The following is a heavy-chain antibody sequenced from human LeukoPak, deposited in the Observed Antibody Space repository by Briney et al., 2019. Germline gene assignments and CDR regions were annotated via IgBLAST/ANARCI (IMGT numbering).Heavy chain of an antibody. CDR1: GYSISSGYY. D-gene: IGHD4-17*01. J-gene: IGHJ4*02. CDR3: ARDRGRDYGDYNY. Sequence: SETLSLTCTVSGYSISSGYYWGWIRQPPGKGLEWIGSIYHSGSTYYNPSLKSRVTISVDTSKNQFSLKLSSVTAADTAVYYCARDRGRDYGDYNYWGQGTLVTVSS. CDR2: IYHSGST. V-gene: IGHV4-38-2*02.